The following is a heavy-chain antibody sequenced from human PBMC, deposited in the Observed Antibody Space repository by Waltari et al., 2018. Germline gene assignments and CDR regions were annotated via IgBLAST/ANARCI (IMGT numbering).Heavy chain of an antibody. J-gene: IGHJ4*02. CDR1: GFIFSSYT. D-gene: IGHD3-10*01. Sequence: EVQLVESGGGLVKPGGSLRLSCAASGFIFSSYTMHWVRRAPGKGLEWVSSISTRSSSIYYADSVKGRFTISRDNAKNSLYLQMNSLRAEDTAVYYCARDPYGYFDYWGQGTLVTVSS. CDR2: ISTRSSSI. V-gene: IGHV3-21*01. CDR3: ARDPYGYFDY.